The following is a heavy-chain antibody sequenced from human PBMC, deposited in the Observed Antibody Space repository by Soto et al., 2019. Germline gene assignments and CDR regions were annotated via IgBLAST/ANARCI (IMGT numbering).Heavy chain of an antibody. CDR1: GGSFSGYY. J-gene: IGHJ2*01. CDR2: INRSGST. CDR3: ARVQLPGWYFDL. Sequence: SETLSLTCAVYGGSFSGYYWSWIRQPPGKGLEWIGEINRSGSTNYDPSLKSRVTISVDTSKNQFSLKLSSVTAADTAVYYCARVQLPGWYFDLWGRGTLVTVSS. V-gene: IGHV4-34*01. D-gene: IGHD3-10*01.